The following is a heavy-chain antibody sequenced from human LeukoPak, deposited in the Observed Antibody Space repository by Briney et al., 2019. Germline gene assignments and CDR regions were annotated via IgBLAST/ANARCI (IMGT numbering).Heavy chain of an antibody. J-gene: IGHJ3*02. CDR2: IYYSGST. D-gene: IGHD1-26*01. Sequence: SETLSLTCTVSGGSISSYYWSWIRQPPGKGLEWIGYIYYSGSTNYDPSLKSRVTISVDTSKNQFSLKLSSVIAADTAVYYCARVGRVGATPGTILGAFDIWGQGTMVTVSS. V-gene: IGHV4-59*01. CDR3: ARVGRVGATPGTILGAFDI. CDR1: GGSISSYY.